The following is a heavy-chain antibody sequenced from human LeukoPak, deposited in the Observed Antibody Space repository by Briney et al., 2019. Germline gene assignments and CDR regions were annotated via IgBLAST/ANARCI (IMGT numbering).Heavy chain of an antibody. V-gene: IGHV1-2*02. D-gene: IGHD2-2*01. CDR2: INPNSGGT. CDR3: ARDRGYCSSTSCRDNWFDP. CDR1: GYTFTGYY. Sequence: ASVKVSCKASGYTFTGYYMHWVRQAPGQGLEWMGWINPNSGGTNYAQKFQGRVTMTRDTSISTAYMELSRLRSDDTAVYYCARDRGYCSSTSCRDNWFDPWGQGTLVTVSS. J-gene: IGHJ5*02.